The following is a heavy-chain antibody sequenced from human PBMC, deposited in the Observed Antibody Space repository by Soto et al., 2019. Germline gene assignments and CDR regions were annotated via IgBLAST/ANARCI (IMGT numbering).Heavy chain of an antibody. CDR1: GYSFTSYW. V-gene: IGHV5-51*01. D-gene: IGHD3-3*01. CDR3: ARGSGLRFLEGPEVTYYYYGMDV. J-gene: IGHJ6*02. Sequence: PGESLKISCKGSGYSFTSYWIGWVRQMPGKGLEWMGIIYPGDSDTRYSPSFQGQVTISADKSISTAYLQWSSLKASDTAMYYCARGSGLRFLEGPEVTYYYYGMDVWGQGTTVTVSS. CDR2: IYPGDSDT.